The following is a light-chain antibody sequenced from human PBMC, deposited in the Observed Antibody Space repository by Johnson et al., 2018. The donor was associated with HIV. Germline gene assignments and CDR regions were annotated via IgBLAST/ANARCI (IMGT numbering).Light chain of an antibody. Sequence: QSVLTQPPSTSGTPEQRVTISCSGSSSNIGSKAVNWYRHLPGTAPKLLIYDNDKRPSGIPDRFSASKSGSSANLGIPGLQTGDAADYYCATWDSSLSAYVFGTGTKVTVL. CDR3: ATWDSSLSAYV. V-gene: IGLV1-51*01. CDR1: SSNIGSKA. CDR2: DND. J-gene: IGLJ1*01.